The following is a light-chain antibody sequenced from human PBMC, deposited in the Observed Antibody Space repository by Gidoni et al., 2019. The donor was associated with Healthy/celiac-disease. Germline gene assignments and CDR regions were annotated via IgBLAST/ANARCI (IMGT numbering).Light chain of an antibody. Sequence: EIVLRQSHATLSLSPGESATPSCRASQSVSSYLAWYQQKPGQAPRLLLYDASSRATGIPARFSGSGSGTDFTLTISSLEPEDFAVYYCQQRSNWPPRTFGGGTKVEIK. CDR2: DAS. CDR1: QSVSSY. V-gene: IGKV3-11*01. J-gene: IGKJ4*01. CDR3: QQRSNWPPRT.